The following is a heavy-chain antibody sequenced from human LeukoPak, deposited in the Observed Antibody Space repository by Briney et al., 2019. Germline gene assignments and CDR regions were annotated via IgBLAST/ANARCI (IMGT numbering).Heavy chain of an antibody. J-gene: IGHJ6*03. CDR3: ARALFRRQWLRLGYYYYMDV. Sequence: SETLSLTCTVSGGSISSSSYYWGWIRQPPGKGLEWIGSIYYSGSTYYNPSLKSRVTISVDTSKNQFSLKLSSVTAADTAVYYCARALFRRQWLRLGYYYYMDVWGKGTTVTVSS. V-gene: IGHV4-39*07. CDR2: IYYSGST. D-gene: IGHD5-12*01. CDR1: GGSISSSSYY.